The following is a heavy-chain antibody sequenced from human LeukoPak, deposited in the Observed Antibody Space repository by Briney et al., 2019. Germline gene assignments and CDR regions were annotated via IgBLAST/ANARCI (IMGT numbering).Heavy chain of an antibody. V-gene: IGHV1-69*13. CDR3: ARELRSGRYYYYGMDV. J-gene: IGHJ6*02. CDR1: GGTFSSSS. Sequence: SVKVSCKASGGTFSSSSISWVRQAPGQGLEWMGGIIPIFGTANYAQKFQGRVTITADESTSTAYMELSSLRSEDTAVYYCARELRSGRYYYYGMDVWGQGTTVTVSS. CDR2: IIPIFGTA. D-gene: IGHD5-12*01.